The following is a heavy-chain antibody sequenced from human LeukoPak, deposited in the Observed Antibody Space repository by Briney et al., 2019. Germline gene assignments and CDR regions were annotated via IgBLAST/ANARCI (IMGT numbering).Heavy chain of an antibody. CDR2: IYPGGSDT. CDR3: ARRGACSSGVCDYFDY. CDR1: GYSFTSYW. V-gene: IGHV5-51*01. D-gene: IGHD2-8*01. Sequence: GESLKISCKGSGYSFTSYWIGWVRRMPGKGLEYMGIIYPGGSDTRYSPSFQGQVTISADESSSAAYLQWSSLKASDTAIYYCARRGACSSGVCDYFDYWGQGTVVTVSS. J-gene: IGHJ4*02.